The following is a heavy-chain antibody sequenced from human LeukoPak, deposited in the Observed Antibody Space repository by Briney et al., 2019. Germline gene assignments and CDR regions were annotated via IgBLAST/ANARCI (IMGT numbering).Heavy chain of an antibody. CDR1: GFTFTNYA. J-gene: IGHJ5*02. CDR2: NNSDGSST. CDR3: ARESWYYDSSGYFSWFDP. V-gene: IGHV3-74*01. D-gene: IGHD3-22*01. Sequence: GGSLRLSCAASGFTFTNYAMTWVRQAPGKGLVWVSRNNSDGSSTSYADSVKGRFTISRDNAKNTLYLQMNSLRAEDTAVYYCARESWYYDSSGYFSWFDPWGQGTLVTVSS.